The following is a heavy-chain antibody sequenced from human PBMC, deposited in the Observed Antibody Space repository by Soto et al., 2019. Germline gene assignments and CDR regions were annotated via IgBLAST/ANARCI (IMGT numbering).Heavy chain of an antibody. Sequence: QVQLQESGPGLVKPSETLSLTCTVSGGSISSYYWSWIRQPPGKGLEWIGYIYYSGSTNYNPSLKSRVTISVDTSKNQFSLKLSSVTAADPAVYYCARASTVTTRGSRNNWFDPWGQGTLVTVSS. D-gene: IGHD4-17*01. J-gene: IGHJ5*02. V-gene: IGHV4-59*08. CDR2: IYYSGST. CDR3: ARASTVTTRGSRNNWFDP. CDR1: GGSISSYY.